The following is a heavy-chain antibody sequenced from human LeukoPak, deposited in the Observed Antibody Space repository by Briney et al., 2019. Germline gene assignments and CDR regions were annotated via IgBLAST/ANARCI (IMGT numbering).Heavy chain of an antibody. CDR1: GYTFTSYG. V-gene: IGHV1-18*01. D-gene: IGHD6-6*01. CDR2: ISAYNGNT. CDR3: ARDLRQLVRGYYYYYMDV. Sequence: GASVKVSCKASGYTFTSYGISWVRQAPGQGLEWMGWISAYNGNTNYAQKPQGRVTMTTDTSTSTAYMELRSLRSDDTAVYYCARDLRQLVRGYYYYYMDVWGKGTTVTVSS. J-gene: IGHJ6*03.